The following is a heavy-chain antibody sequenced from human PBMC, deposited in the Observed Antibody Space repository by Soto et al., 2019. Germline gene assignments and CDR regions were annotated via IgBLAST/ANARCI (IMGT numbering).Heavy chain of an antibody. V-gene: IGHV3-23*01. D-gene: IGHD3-3*01. CDR2: ISGSGGST. CDR3: ASNYDFWSGYYTRDYGMDV. Sequence: GGSLRLSCAASGFTFSSYAMSWVRQAPGKGLEWVSAISGSGGSTYYADSVKGRFTISRDNSKNTLYLQMNSLRAEDTAVYYCASNYDFWSGYYTRDYGMDVWGQGTTVTVSS. CDR1: GFTFSSYA. J-gene: IGHJ6*02.